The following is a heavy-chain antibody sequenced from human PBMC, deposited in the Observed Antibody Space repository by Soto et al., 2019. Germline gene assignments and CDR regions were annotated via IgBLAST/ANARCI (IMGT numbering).Heavy chain of an antibody. Sequence: PSETLSLTCTVSGGSISSYYWSWIRQPPGKGLEWIGYIYYSGSTNYNPSLKSRVTISVDTSKNQFSLKLSSVTAADTAVYYCARGDSSSWYEGDYFDYWGQATRVTASP. CDR2: IYYSGST. J-gene: IGHJ4*02. CDR3: ARGDSSSWYEGDYFDY. D-gene: IGHD6-13*01. V-gene: IGHV4-59*01. CDR1: GGSISSYY.